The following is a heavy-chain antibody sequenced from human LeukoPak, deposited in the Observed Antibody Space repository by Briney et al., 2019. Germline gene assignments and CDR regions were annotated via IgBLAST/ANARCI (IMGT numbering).Heavy chain of an antibody. J-gene: IGHJ4*02. CDR1: GGSISRNDW. CDR3: ARAPADSSSWSDY. CDR2: IYQSGSI. D-gene: IGHD6-13*01. V-gene: IGHV4-4*02. Sequence: SGTLSLTCVVSGGSISRNDWWTWVRQPPGKGLEWIAEIYQSGSINYNPSLKSRVTMSVDKSKNQFSLKLNSVTAADTAVYYCARAPADSSSWSDYWGQGTLVTVSS.